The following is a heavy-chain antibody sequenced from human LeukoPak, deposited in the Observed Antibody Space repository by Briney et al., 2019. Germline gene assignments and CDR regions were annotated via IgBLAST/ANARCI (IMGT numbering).Heavy chain of an antibody. D-gene: IGHD3-10*01. Sequence: GESLKISCKGSGYTFSSYWIAWVRQMPGKGLEWMGIIYPGDSDTRYSPSFQGQVTISADKSISTAYLQWSSLKASDSAMYYCARHLGISGSGSRAWFDPWGQGTLVTVSS. CDR1: GYTFSSYW. J-gene: IGHJ5*02. CDR3: ARHLGISGSGSRAWFDP. CDR2: IYPGDSDT. V-gene: IGHV5-51*01.